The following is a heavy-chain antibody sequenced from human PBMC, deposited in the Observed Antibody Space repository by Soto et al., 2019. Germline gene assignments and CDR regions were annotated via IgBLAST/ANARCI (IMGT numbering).Heavy chain of an antibody. V-gene: IGHV3-7*01. CDR3: ASARHIGP. D-gene: IGHD2-21*01. J-gene: IGHJ5*02. CDR2: IKQDGSER. Sequence: GALRGSCAASVFTFGNYCMGWVRQAPGKGPEWVANIKQDGSERNYVDSVKGRFTISRDNAENSLYLQMNSLRVEDTGVYYCASARHIGPWGQGTLVTSPQ. CDR1: VFTFGNYC.